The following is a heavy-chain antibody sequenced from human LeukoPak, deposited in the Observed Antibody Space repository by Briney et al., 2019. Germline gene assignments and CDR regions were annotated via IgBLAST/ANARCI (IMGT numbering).Heavy chain of an antibody. CDR2: IYYSGST. CDR3: ARDFSSSSSVYYYYYMDV. D-gene: IGHD6-6*01. Sequence: AETLSLTCTVSGGSISSYYWSWIRQPPGKGLEWIGYIYYSGSTNYNPSLKSRLTISVDSSKNHFSLKLSSVTAADTAVYYCARDFSSSSSVYYYYYMDVWGKGTTVTVSS. J-gene: IGHJ6*03. CDR1: GGSISSYY. V-gene: IGHV4-59*12.